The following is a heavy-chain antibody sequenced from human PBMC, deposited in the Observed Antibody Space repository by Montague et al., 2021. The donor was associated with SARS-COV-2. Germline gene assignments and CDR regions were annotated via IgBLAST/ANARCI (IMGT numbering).Heavy chain of an antibody. CDR3: ARLRYYGGNSGFQGLVDY. Sequence: SETRSLTCAVHGGSLSGYYWSWIRQPPEKGLEWIGEINHSANTKYNPSLKSPVTISIDTSKNQFSLKLSSVTAADTAVYYCARLRYYGGNSGFQGLVDYWGQGALVTVSS. V-gene: IGHV4-34*01. D-gene: IGHD4-23*01. CDR1: GGSLSGYY. CDR2: INHSANT. J-gene: IGHJ4*02.